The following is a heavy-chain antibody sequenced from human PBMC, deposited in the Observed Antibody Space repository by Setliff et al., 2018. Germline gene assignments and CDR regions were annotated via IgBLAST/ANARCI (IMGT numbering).Heavy chain of an antibody. Sequence: PSETLSLTCTVSGGSISSGNYYWGWIRQPPGKGLEWIGSIYYSGSTYYNPSLKSRVTISVDTSKNQFSLKLSSVTAADTAVYYCARRSTYYNFWSGYWDYWGQGTLVTVSS. CDR3: ARRSTYYNFWSGYWDY. CDR2: IYYSGST. J-gene: IGHJ4*02. V-gene: IGHV4-39*07. CDR1: GGSISSGNYY. D-gene: IGHD3-3*01.